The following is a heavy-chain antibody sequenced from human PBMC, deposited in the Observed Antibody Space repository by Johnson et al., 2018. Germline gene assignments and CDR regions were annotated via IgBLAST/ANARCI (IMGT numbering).Heavy chain of an antibody. CDR3: ARLNSSWWAFDI. CDR2: IYPGDSDT. Sequence: VQLVQSGAEVKKPGESLKISCKTSGYSFTSYWIGWVRQMPGKGLEWMGIIYPGDSDTSYSPSFHGQVTISADKSISTAYLPWSSLKASDPAIYYCARLNSSWWAFDIWGQGTMVTVSS. V-gene: IGHV5-51*03. D-gene: IGHD6-13*01. J-gene: IGHJ3*02. CDR1: GYSFTSYW.